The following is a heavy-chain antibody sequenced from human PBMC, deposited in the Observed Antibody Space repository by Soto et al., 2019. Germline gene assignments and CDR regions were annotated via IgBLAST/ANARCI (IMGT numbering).Heavy chain of an antibody. J-gene: IGHJ4*02. CDR1: GFTFNSYG. CDR3: AKDVNWQARAPYYFDY. V-gene: IGHV3-30*18. Sequence: GGSLRLSCAASGFTFNSYGMHWVRQAPGKGLEWVAVISYDGSIEYYADSVKGRFTISRDNSKNTLYLQMNSLRAEDTAVYYCAKDVNWQARAPYYFDYWGQGTLVTVSS. CDR2: ISYDGSIE.